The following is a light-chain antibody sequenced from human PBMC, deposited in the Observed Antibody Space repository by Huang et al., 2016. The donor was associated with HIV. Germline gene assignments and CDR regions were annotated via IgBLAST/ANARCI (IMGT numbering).Light chain of an antibody. V-gene: IGKV3-15*01. CDR3: HQYNNWLLS. CDR2: GSS. J-gene: IGKJ4*01. CDR1: RSVSTN. Sequence: EIVMTQSPATLSVSPGQRVTLSCRANRSVSTNLAWYQQRHGQAPRLLIYGSSTRAPGIPARFSGSWSGTDFSLTSSSLQSEDFALYYCHQYNNWLLSFGGGTRV.